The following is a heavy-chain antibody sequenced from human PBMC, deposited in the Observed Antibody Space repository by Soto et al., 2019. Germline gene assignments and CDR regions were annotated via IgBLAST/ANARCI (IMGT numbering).Heavy chain of an antibody. D-gene: IGHD2-21*02. CDR1: GGSISYEYYH. V-gene: IGHV4-30-4*08. J-gene: IGHJ6*02. CDR2: IHYSGSI. Sequence: QVQLQQSGPGLVKPSQTLSLTCTVSGGSISYEYYHWTWIRQSPGQGLEWIGYIHYSGSIIYNPSFKSRVTISVDTSKNQFSLPLSSVTAADTAVYFCAREDDGGDRDYYGLDVWGQGTTVTVSS. CDR3: AREDDGGDRDYYGLDV.